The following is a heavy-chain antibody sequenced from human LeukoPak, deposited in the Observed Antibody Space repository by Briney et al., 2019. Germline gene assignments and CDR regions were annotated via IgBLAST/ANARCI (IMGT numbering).Heavy chain of an antibody. D-gene: IGHD5-18*01. J-gene: IGHJ4*02. V-gene: IGHV3-23*01. CDR2: ITASGGNT. Sequence: GGSLRLSCAASGFTFSSYAMGWVRQAPGKGLEWVSAITASGGNTYYADSVKGRFTISRDNSKNTLYLQVNSLRAEYTAVYYCTKGNGYSYGRYYFDYWGQGTLVTVSS. CDR3: TKGNGYSYGRYYFDY. CDR1: GFTFSSYA.